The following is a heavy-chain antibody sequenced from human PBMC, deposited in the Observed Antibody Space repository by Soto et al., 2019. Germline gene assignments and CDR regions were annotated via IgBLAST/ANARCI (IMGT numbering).Heavy chain of an antibody. Sequence: SETLSLTCTVSGGSISSPNYYWGWIRQPPGKGLEWIGTMSYSDTSYYNPSLKSRVTIFVDTSKNQFSLKLNSVTAADTAMYYCARHYDSSPNRAFQHWGQGTLVTVSS. J-gene: IGHJ1*01. CDR3: ARHYDSSPNRAFQH. CDR1: GGSISSPNYY. V-gene: IGHV4-39*01. D-gene: IGHD3-22*01. CDR2: MSYSDTS.